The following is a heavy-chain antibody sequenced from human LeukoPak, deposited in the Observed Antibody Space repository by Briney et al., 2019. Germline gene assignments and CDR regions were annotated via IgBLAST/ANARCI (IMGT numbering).Heavy chain of an antibody. V-gene: IGHV4-31*03. Sequence: KSSETLSLTCTVSGGSISSGGYYWSWIRQHPGKGLEWIGYIYYSGSTYYNPSLKSRVTISVDTSKNQFSLKLSSVTAADTAVYYCARGQRFSRLSNWFDPWGQGTLVTVSS. J-gene: IGHJ5*02. CDR2: IYYSGST. D-gene: IGHD3-3*01. CDR1: GGSISSGGYY. CDR3: ARGQRFSRLSNWFDP.